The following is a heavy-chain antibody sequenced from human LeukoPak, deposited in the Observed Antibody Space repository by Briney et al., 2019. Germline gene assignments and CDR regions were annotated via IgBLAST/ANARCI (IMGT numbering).Heavy chain of an antibody. CDR2: INTDGTST. CDR1: GFTFSSYW. J-gene: IGHJ4*02. D-gene: IGHD2-21*01. CDR3: AKLANATSDFDY. V-gene: IGHV3-74*01. Sequence: GGSLRLSCAASGFTFSSYWFHWVRQAPGKGLVWVSRINTDGTSTSYADSVKGRFTIARDNAKNTLYLQMNSLRAEDTAVYYCAKLANATSDFDYWGQGTLVTVSS.